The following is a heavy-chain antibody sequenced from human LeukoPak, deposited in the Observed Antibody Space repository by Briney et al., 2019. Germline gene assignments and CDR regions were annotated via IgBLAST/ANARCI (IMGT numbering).Heavy chain of an antibody. CDR2: INHSGST. J-gene: IGHJ5*02. CDR1: GGSFSGYY. V-gene: IGHV4-34*01. Sequence: PSETLSLTCAVYGGSFSGYYWSWIRQPPGKGLEWIGEINHSGSTNYNPSLKSRVTISVDTSKNQFSPKLSSVTAADTAVYYCARGKGYCSGGSCHNWLDPWGQGTLVTVSS. D-gene: IGHD2-15*01. CDR3: ARGKGYCSGGSCHNWLDP.